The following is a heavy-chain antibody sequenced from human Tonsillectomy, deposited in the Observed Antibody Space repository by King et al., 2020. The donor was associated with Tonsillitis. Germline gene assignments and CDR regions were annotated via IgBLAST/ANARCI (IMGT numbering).Heavy chain of an antibody. CDR3: ARDPRHCSSSSCYGKLYFYYYLDV. CDR2: ISPYNGNT. CDR1: GYTFTRYA. J-gene: IGHJ6*03. Sequence: VQLVEYGTEVKKPGASVKVSCKASGYTFTRYAISWVRQAPGQGLEWMGWISPYNGNTNYAQKLQDRITMTIDTSTSTAYMELRSLRSDDTAVYYCARDPRHCSSSSCYGKLYFYYYLDVWGKGTTVTVSS. V-gene: IGHV1-18*01. D-gene: IGHD2-2*01.